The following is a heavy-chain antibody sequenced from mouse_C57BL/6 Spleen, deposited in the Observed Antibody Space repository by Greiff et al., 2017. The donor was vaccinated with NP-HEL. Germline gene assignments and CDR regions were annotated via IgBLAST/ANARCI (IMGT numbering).Heavy chain of an antibody. D-gene: IGHD1-1*01. V-gene: IGHV1-81*01. Sequence: VNVVESGAELARPGASVKLSCKASGYTFTSYGISWVKQRTGQGLEWIGEIYPRSGNTYYNEKFKGKATLTADKSSSTAYMELRSLTSEDSAVYFCARGITTVVATGFDYWGQGTTLTVSS. CDR1: GYTFTSYG. CDR2: IYPRSGNT. J-gene: IGHJ2*01. CDR3: ARGITTVVATGFDY.